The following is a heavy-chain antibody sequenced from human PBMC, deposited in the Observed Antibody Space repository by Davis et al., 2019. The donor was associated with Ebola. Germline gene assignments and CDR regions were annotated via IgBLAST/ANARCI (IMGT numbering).Heavy chain of an antibody. J-gene: IGHJ5*02. CDR3: ARGAYIHNSNSDWFDP. V-gene: IGHV3-11*01. CDR2: ISHTGSPT. D-gene: IGHD2-21*01. CDR1: GFTFSDHY. Sequence: GESLKISCGVSGFTFSDHYMGWIRQAPGKGLEWLSYISHTGSPTYYADSVKGRFTISRDNAQNSLYLEMSSLRTGDTAVYYCARGAYIHNSNSDWFDPWGQGTLVTVSS.